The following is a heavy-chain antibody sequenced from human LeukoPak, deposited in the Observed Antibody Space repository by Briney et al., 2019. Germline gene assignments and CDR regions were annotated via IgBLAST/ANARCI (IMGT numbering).Heavy chain of an antibody. Sequence: ASVKVSCKASGYSFTGYYMHWVRQAPGQGLEWVGRINPNSGGTNYAQKSQGRVTMTRDTSISTAYMELSSLRSDDTAVYYCARDLSMTMVVTRDALDIWGQGTMVTVSS. CDR3: ARDLSMTMVVTRDALDI. CDR2: INPNSGGT. D-gene: IGHD4-23*01. CDR1: GYSFTGYY. V-gene: IGHV1-2*06. J-gene: IGHJ3*02.